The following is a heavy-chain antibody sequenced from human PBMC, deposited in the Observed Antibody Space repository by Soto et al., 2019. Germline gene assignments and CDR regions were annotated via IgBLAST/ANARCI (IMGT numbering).Heavy chain of an antibody. CDR3: ARAGYSSRDAFDI. CDR1: GYTFTGYY. J-gene: IGHJ3*02. D-gene: IGHD6-13*01. CDR2: ITPSSGGT. V-gene: IGHV1-2*04. Sequence: GASVKVSCKASGYTFTGYYMHSVRQAPGQGLEWMGRITPSSGGTNHAQKFQGWVTITRDTSISTAYMELSRLRSDDTAVYYCARAGYSSRDAFDIWGQGTMVTVSS.